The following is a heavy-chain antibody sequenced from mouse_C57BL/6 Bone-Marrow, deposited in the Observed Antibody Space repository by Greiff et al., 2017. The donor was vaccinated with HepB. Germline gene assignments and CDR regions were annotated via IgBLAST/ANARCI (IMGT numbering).Heavy chain of an antibody. CDR2: IYPGGGYT. D-gene: IGHD4-1*01. CDR1: GYTFTNYW. CDR3: ARGGGRTGTGCEY. V-gene: IGHV1-63*01. Sequence: VKLQESGAELVRPGTSVKMSCKASGYTFTNYWIGWAKQRPGHGLEWIGDIYPGGGYTNYNEKFKGKATLTADKSSSTAYMQFSSLTSEDAAIYDGARGGGRTGTGCEYWGQGATRAGSS. J-gene: IGHJ2*01.